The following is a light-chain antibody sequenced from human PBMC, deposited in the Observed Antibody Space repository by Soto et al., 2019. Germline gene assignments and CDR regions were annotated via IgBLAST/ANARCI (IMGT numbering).Light chain of an antibody. CDR1: QSVTNNY. J-gene: IGKJ1*01. CDR3: QQYSSAPLT. Sequence: EIVLTQSPGTLSLSPGERATLSCRASQSVTNNYLAWYQQKAGQAPRLVIYDASSRATGIPDRFSASGSGTDFTLTFSRLEPEDFAVYYCQQYSSAPLTFGQGTKVEIK. CDR2: DAS. V-gene: IGKV3-20*01.